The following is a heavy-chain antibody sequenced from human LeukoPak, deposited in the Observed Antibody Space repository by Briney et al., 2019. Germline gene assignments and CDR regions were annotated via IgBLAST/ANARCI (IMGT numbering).Heavy chain of an antibody. Sequence: SETLSLTCTVSGGSISSHFWSWIRQPPGKGLEWIGYMFYSGSTNYNPSLKSRVTISVDASKNQFSLKLTSVSAADTAVYYCARDRAPVTMIRGAPGGFDPWGQGTLSPSPQ. CDR2: MFYSGST. V-gene: IGHV4-59*11. CDR3: ARDRAPVTMIRGAPGGFDP. J-gene: IGHJ5*02. CDR1: GGSISSHF. D-gene: IGHD3-10*01.